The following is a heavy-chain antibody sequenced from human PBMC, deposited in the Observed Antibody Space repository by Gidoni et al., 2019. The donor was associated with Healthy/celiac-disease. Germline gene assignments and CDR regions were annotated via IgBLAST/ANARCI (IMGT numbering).Heavy chain of an antibody. CDR2: INHSGST. J-gene: IGHJ4*02. Sequence: QVQLQQWGAGLLKPSETLSLTCAVYGGSFSGYYWSWFRQPPGKGREWIGEINHSGSTNYNPSLKSRVTISVDTSKNQFSLKLSSVTAADTAVYYCAGSYCSGGSCDWGAFDYWGQGTLVTVSS. CDR3: AGSYCSGGSCDWGAFDY. CDR1: GGSFSGYY. D-gene: IGHD2-15*01. V-gene: IGHV4-34*01.